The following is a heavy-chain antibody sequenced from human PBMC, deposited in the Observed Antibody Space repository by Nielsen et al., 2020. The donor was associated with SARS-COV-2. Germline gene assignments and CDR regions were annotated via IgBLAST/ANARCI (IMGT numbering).Heavy chain of an antibody. CDR3: ARGPLVGGTTGYFFPS. CDR1: GDSFSGYY. Sequence: SETLSLTCAVYGDSFSGYYWTWIRQPPGKGLEWIGEITHSGSTTYTPSLKSRVTISVDTSKNQFSLRPTSVTAADTAVNYCARGPLVGGTTGYFFPSWGQGTLVTVSS. D-gene: IGHD1-26*01. CDR2: ITHSGST. J-gene: IGHJ5*02. V-gene: IGHV4-34*01.